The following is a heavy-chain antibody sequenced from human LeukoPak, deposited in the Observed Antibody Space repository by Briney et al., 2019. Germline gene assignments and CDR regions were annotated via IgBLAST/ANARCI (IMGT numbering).Heavy chain of an antibody. V-gene: IGHV4-34*01. J-gene: IGHJ4*02. CDR2: FKHGGGT. D-gene: IGHD2-8*01. CDR3: ARGIVLKLYAVLDS. Sequence: TPSETLSLTCDVYGGSLSDYYWTWIRQPPGKGPEWIGEFKHGGGTNYKSSLKSRVTISLDTSKNQFSLHLKSVTAADTAIYYCARGIVLKLYAVLDSWGQGTLVTVSS. CDR1: GGSLSDYY.